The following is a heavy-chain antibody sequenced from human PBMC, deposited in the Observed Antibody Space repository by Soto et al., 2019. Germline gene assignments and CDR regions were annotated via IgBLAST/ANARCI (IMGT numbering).Heavy chain of an antibody. CDR1: GFTFSSYA. CDR2: ISGSGGST. D-gene: IGHD6-19*01. CDR3: AKVNGSSGWYAVYFDY. V-gene: IGHV3-23*01. Sequence: GGSLRLSCAASGFTFSSYAMSWVRQAPGKGLEWVSAISGSGGSTYYADSVKGRFTISRDNSKNTLYLQMNSLRAEDTAVYYCAKVNGSSGWYAVYFDYWGQGTLVTVSS. J-gene: IGHJ4*02.